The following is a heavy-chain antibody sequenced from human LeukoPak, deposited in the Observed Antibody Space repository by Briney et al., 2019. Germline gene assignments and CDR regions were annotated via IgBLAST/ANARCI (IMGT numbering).Heavy chain of an antibody. D-gene: IGHD3-22*01. Sequence: GGSLRLSCAASGFTFSSYAMNWVRQAPGKGLEWVSTVSGSGTITYYAGSVKGRFTISRDNPKNTLYLQMNSLRAEDTAVYYCARGGRGSAAVVAPRSFDIWGQGTMVTVSS. CDR3: ARGGRGSAAVVAPRSFDI. CDR2: VSGSGTIT. CDR1: GFTFSSYA. V-gene: IGHV3-23*01. J-gene: IGHJ3*02.